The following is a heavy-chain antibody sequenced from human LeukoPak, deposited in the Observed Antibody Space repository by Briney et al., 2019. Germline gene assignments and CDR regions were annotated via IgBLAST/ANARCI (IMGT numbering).Heavy chain of an antibody. V-gene: IGHV4-39*01. CDR1: GFSINTSSYY. CDR2: VYYSGST. J-gene: IGHJ5*02. Sequence: PSETLSLTCTVSGFSINTSSYYWGWIRQPPGKGLEWIGSVYYSGSTYYNPSLRSRVTISVDTSKNQFSLKLSSVTAADTAVYYCARLSISGGWFDPWGQGTLVTVSS. CDR3: ARLSISGGWFDP. D-gene: IGHD3-10*01.